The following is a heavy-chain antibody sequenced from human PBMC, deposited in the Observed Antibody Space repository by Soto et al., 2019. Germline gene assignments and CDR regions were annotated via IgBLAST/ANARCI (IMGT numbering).Heavy chain of an antibody. D-gene: IGHD3-9*01. J-gene: IGHJ4*02. CDR2: IYPDDSDT. CDR1: GYTFTQKL. Sequence: PRGSLKISRQASGYTFTQKLVGWVRPIPGKGLEWMGIIYPDDSDTRYSPSFQGHVTISADKSISTAYLQWSSLKASDSATYYCARRDMLTGYVYFDYWGQGTQVTVSS. V-gene: IGHV5-51*01. CDR3: ARRDMLTGYVYFDY.